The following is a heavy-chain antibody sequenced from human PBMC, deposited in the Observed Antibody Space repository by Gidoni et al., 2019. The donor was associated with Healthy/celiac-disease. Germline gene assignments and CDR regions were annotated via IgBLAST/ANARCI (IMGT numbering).Heavy chain of an antibody. CDR3: ARGGHYDILTGYYYPHFHYYGMDV. CDR2: ISDDGSNK. Sequence: QVQLVESGGGVVQPGRSLRLSCAASGFTFSSYAMHWVRQAPGKGLEWVAVISDDGSNKYYADSVKGRFTISRDNSKNTLYLQMNSLRAEDTAVYYCARGGHYDILTGYYYPHFHYYGMDVWGQGTTVTVSS. CDR1: GFTFSSYA. V-gene: IGHV3-30-3*01. D-gene: IGHD3-9*01. J-gene: IGHJ6*02.